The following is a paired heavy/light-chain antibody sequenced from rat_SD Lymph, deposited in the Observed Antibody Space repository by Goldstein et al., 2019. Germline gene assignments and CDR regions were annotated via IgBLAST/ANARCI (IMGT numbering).Heavy chain of an antibody. D-gene: IGHD1-12*03. J-gene: IGHJ2*01. CDR3: ARADYYDGYYHYVFNAHFDY. CDR1: GYTFTDYI. Sequence: QVKLLQSGAALVKPGDSVKMSCKASGYTFTDYIIHWVKQSHGKSLEWIGYINPYSGGTNYNEKFKSKATLTVDKSSSTAYMEFSRLTSEDSAIYYCARADYYDGYYHYVFNAHFDYWGQGVMVTVSS. CDR2: INPYSGGT. V-gene: IGHV1-38*01.
Light chain of an antibody. J-gene: IGKJ2-3*01. CDR3: QQSDNVPYT. V-gene: IGKV17S1*01. CDR2: EGN. Sequence: ETTVTQSPASLSMAVGEKVSISCKTSTDIDDDMNWYQQKSGEAPKLLISEGNTLRPGVPSRFSSSGYGTDFVFTINNVLLGDEGIYYCQQSDNVPYTFGAGTKLELK. CDR1: TDIDDD.